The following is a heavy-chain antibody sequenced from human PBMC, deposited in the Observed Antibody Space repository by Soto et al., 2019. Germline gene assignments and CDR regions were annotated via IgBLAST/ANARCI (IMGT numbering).Heavy chain of an antibody. J-gene: IGHJ4*02. CDR3: ARGPHDSSGYYFAVVDY. Sequence: PSETLSLTCTVSGGSIISGDYYWTRIRQHPGKGLEHIGYIYYSGSTYYNPPLKSRLIISVDTSKNQFSLKLSSVTAADTAVYYCARGPHDSSGYYFAVVDYWGQGTLVTVSS. V-gene: IGHV4-31*03. D-gene: IGHD3-22*01. CDR1: GGSIISGDYY. CDR2: IYYSGST.